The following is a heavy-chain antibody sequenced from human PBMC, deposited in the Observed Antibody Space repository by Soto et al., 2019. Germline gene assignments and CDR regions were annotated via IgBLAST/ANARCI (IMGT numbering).Heavy chain of an antibody. Sequence: GGSLRLSCAASGFTFSSYAMSWVRQAPGKGLEWVSAISGSGGSTYYADSVKGRFTISRDNSKNTLYLQMNSLRAEDTAVYYCAKDRLGDYIWATPRATFDYWGQGTLVTVSS. CDR2: ISGSGGST. D-gene: IGHD3-16*01. CDR3: AKDRLGDYIWATPRATFDY. CDR1: GFTFSSYA. V-gene: IGHV3-23*01. J-gene: IGHJ4*02.